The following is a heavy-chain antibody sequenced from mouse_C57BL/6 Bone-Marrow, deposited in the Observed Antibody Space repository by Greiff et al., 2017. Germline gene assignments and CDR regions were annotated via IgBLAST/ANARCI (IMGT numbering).Heavy chain of an antibody. Sequence: VQLQQSGPELVKPGASVKISCKASGYAFSSSWMNWVKQRPGKGLEWIGRIYPGDGDTNYNGKFKGKATLTADKSSSTAYMQLSSLTSEDSAVYFCARWDTTVGDDWGQGTTLTVPS. V-gene: IGHV1-82*01. J-gene: IGHJ2*01. CDR3: ARWDTTVGDD. D-gene: IGHD1-1*01. CDR2: IYPGDGDT. CDR1: GYAFSSSW.